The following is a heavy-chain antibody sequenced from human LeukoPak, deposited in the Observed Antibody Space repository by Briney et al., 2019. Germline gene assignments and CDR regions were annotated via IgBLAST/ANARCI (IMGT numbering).Heavy chain of an antibody. D-gene: IGHD6-13*01. V-gene: IGHV3-30*18. Sequence: GGSLRLSCAASGFTFTTYGLHWVRQAPGKGLEWVAAIASNGGSEYYADSVKGRFTISRDNSKDTLFLQMNSLRPDDTAVYYCAKRGHYSINWYHYFDYWGQGTLVTVSS. CDR1: GFTFTTYG. J-gene: IGHJ4*02. CDR3: AKRGHYSINWYHYFDY. CDR2: IASNGGSE.